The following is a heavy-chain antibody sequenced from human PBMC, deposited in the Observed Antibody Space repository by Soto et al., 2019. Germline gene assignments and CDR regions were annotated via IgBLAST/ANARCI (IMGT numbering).Heavy chain of an antibody. V-gene: IGHV4-34*01. Sequence: QVQLHQWGAGLLKPSETLSLACSIYSGSFSGYYWSWIRQPPGQGLEWIGEISQSGNTNYSPSLKSRVSISIDTSKKQSSLNLASVSAADTAVYYCARAPKVSGSSQTRPDFWGQGTLVTVSS. D-gene: IGHD6-6*01. J-gene: IGHJ4*02. CDR1: SGSFSGYY. CDR3: ARAPKVSGSSQTRPDF. CDR2: ISQSGNT.